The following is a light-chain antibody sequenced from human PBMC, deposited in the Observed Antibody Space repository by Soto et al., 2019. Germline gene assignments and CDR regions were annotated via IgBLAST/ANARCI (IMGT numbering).Light chain of an antibody. CDR2: ANS. V-gene: IGLV1-40*01. Sequence: QSVLTQPPSVSGAPGQRVTISCTGSSSNIGAGYDVHWYQQLPGAAPTLLISANSDRPSGVPDRFSGSKSGTSASLAITGLQTADEADYYCHSFDRSLTAWVFGGGTKLTVL. CDR3: HSFDRSLTAWV. CDR1: SSNIGAGYD. J-gene: IGLJ3*02.